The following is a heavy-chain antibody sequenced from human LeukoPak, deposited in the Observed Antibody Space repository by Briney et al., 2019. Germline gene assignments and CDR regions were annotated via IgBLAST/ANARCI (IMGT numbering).Heavy chain of an antibody. CDR2: SYYSGST. Sequence: PSETLSLTCTVSGGSISSYYWSWIRQPPGKGLGWIGYSYYSGSTNYNPSLKSLVTISLYTSKNQFSLKLSSVTAADTAVYYCARAPYYYDSSGYRNYYYYYYGMDVWGQGTTVTVSS. J-gene: IGHJ6*02. CDR1: GGSISSYY. D-gene: IGHD3-22*01. V-gene: IGHV4-59*01. CDR3: ARAPYYYDSSGYRNYYYYYYGMDV.